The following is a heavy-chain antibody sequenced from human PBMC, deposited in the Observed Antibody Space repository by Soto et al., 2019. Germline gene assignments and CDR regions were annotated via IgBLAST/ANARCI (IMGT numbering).Heavy chain of an antibody. Sequence: ASVKVSCKASGYTFTSYGISWVRQAPGQGLEWMGWISAYNGNTNYAQKLQGRVTMTTDTSTSTAHMELRSLRSDDTAVYYCVRDLQRFSSWYDYLDSWGQGTRVTVS. CDR3: VRDLQRFSSWYDYLDS. CDR1: GYTFTSYG. V-gene: IGHV1-18*01. CDR2: ISAYNGNT. D-gene: IGHD6-13*01. J-gene: IGHJ4*02.